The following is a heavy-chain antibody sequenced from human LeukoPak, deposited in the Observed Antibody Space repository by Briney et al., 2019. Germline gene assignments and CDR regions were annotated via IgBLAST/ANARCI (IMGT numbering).Heavy chain of an antibody. CDR2: IYHSGST. D-gene: IGHD3-22*01. V-gene: IGHV4-30-2*01. CDR1: GGSISSGGYS. CDR3: ARAYYDSSGHTP. Sequence: PSETLSLTCAVSGGSISSGGYSWSWIRQPPGKGLEWIGYIYHSGSTYYNPSLKSRVTISVDRSKNQFSLKLSSVTAADTAVYYCARAYYDSSGHTPWGQGTLVTVSS. J-gene: IGHJ5*02.